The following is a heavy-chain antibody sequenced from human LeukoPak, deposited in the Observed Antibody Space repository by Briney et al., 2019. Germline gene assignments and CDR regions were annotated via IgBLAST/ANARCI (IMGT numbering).Heavy chain of an antibody. V-gene: IGHV3-74*01. CDR3: IVVVEPPDSDGFDV. D-gene: IGHD1-14*01. CDR2: INADGSTT. J-gene: IGHJ3*01. Sequence: GGSLRLSCAASGFTFGNSWVHWVRQAPGKGLVWVSLINADGSTTGYADSVKGRFTISRDNARNTLSLEMNSLTIEDTAVYYCIVVVEPPDSDGFDVWGQGTMITVSS. CDR1: GFTFGNSW.